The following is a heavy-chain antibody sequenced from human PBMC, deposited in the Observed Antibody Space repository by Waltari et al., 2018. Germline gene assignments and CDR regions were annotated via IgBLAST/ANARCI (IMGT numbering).Heavy chain of an antibody. CDR2: VSSTGGA. V-gene: IGHV4-61*02. Sequence: QVLLQESGPGLVQASQTLSLTCTVSGDSISSADYSWGWIRRPAGKEMQWIGRVSSTGGANYDPSLKRRATISVDSSKNEFSLSLTSVTAADTATYYCAREDLAVRKTGGFDYWGQGVMVSVSS. CDR1: GDSISSADYS. CDR3: AREDLAVRKTGGFDY. J-gene: IGHJ4*02. D-gene: IGHD6-19*01.